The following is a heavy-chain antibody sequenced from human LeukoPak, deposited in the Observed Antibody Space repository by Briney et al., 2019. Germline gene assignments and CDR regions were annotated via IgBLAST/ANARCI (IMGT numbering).Heavy chain of an antibody. V-gene: IGHV1-69*13. J-gene: IGHJ6*03. CDR1: GGTFSSYA. D-gene: IGHD3-3*01. Sequence: SVKVSCKASGGTFSSYAISWVRQAPGQGLEWMGGIIPIFGTANYAQKFQGRVTITADESTSTAYMELSSLRSEDTAVYYCATVASAAFWSGYSRPSYYYYMDVWGKGTTVTVSS. CDR2: IIPIFGTA. CDR3: ATVASAAFWSGYSRPSYYYYMDV.